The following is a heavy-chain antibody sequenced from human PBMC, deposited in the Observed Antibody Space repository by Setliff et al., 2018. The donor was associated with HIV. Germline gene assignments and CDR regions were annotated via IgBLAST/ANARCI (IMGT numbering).Heavy chain of an antibody. CDR1: GGSFSDYY. V-gene: IGHV4-34*01. Sequence: SETLSLTCAVYGGSFSDYYWSWIRQPPGKGLEWIGEINHSGSTNYNPSLKSRVTISVDTSKNQFSLRLSSVTAADTAVYYCARLHGDFYFDLWGQGTLVTVSS. D-gene: IGHD4-17*01. CDR2: INHSGST. CDR3: ARLHGDFYFDL. J-gene: IGHJ4*02.